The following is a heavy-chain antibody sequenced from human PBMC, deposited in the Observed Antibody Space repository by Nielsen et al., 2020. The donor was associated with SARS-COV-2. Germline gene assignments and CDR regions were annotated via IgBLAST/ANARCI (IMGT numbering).Heavy chain of an antibody. Sequence: GESLKISCKGSGYSFTGNWITWVRQVPGKGLEWVGRIDPSDSYTNYSPSFQGHVTISVDRAISTAFLQWSSLRASDSAMYYCARPASGTYQNPDSWGQGTLVTVTS. CDR3: ARPASGTYQNPDS. CDR2: IDPSDSYT. J-gene: IGHJ4*02. D-gene: IGHD1-26*01. CDR1: GYSFTGNW. V-gene: IGHV5-10-1*01.